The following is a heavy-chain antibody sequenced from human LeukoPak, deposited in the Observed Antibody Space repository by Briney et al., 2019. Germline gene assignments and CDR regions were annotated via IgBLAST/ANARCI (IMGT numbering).Heavy chain of an antibody. J-gene: IGHJ4*02. D-gene: IGHD3-16*02. Sequence: PSQTLSLTCTVSGGSISSGSYYWSWIPQPAGKGLEWIGRIYTSWSTNYNPSLNSRVTISVDTSKNQFALKLSSVTAADTAVYYCARDNGDYWGQGTLVTVSS. CDR2: IYTSWST. V-gene: IGHV4-61*02. CDR1: GGSISSGSYY. CDR3: ARDNGDY.